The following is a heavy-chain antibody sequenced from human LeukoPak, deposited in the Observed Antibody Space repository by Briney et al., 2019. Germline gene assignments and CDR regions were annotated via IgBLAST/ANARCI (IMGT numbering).Heavy chain of an antibody. CDR1: GYTFNDYY. J-gene: IGHJ5*02. V-gene: IGHV1-2*02. CDR3: ARGPNSSWYEDWFDP. Sequence: GASVKVSCKASGYTFNDYYIHWVRQAPGQGLEWMGWINPNSGGTHYAQKFLGRVTMTRDTSISTAYMELSRLRSDDTAVYYCARGPNSSWYEDWFDPWGQGTLVTVSS. CDR2: INPNSGGT. D-gene: IGHD6-13*01.